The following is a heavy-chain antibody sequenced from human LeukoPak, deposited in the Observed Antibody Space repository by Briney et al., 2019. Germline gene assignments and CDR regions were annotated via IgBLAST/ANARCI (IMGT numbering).Heavy chain of an antibody. Sequence: TPSETLSLTCTVSGGSISSGGYYWSWIRQHPGKGLEWIGYIYYSGSTYYNPSLKSRVTISVDTSKNQFSLKLSSVTAADTAVYYCARHDGDYVKDYWGQGTLVTVSS. V-gene: IGHV4-39*01. CDR2: IYYSGST. CDR3: ARHDGDYVKDY. CDR1: GGSISSGGYY. D-gene: IGHD4-17*01. J-gene: IGHJ4*02.